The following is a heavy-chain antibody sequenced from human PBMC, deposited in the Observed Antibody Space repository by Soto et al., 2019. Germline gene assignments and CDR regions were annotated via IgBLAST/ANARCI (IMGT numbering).Heavy chain of an antibody. V-gene: IGHV1-69*02. CDR1: GGTFSSYT. J-gene: IGHJ2*01. D-gene: IGHD5-12*01. CDR2: IIPILGIA. Sequence: QVQLVQSGAEVKKPGSSVKVSCKASGGTFSSYTISWVRQAPGQGLEWMGRIIPILGIANYAQKFQGRVTITADKSTSTAYMELSSLRSADTAVYYCASSAPSGHWYFDLWGRGTLVTVSS. CDR3: ASSAPSGHWYFDL.